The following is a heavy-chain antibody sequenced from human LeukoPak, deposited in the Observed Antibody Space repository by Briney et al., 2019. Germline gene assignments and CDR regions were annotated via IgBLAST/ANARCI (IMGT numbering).Heavy chain of an antibody. CDR1: GGSISSSSYY. CDR3: ARRGTGTDY. J-gene: IGHJ4*02. Sequence: SETLSLTCTVSGGSISSSSYYWGWIRQPPGKGLEWIGSIYYGGSTYYNPSLKSRVTISVDTSKNQLSLKLSSVTAADTAVYYCARRGTGTDYWGQGTLVTVSS. D-gene: IGHD3-10*01. CDR2: IYYGGST. V-gene: IGHV4-39*01.